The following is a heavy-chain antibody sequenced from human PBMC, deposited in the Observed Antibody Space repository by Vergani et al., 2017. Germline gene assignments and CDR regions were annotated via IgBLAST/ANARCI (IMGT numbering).Heavy chain of an antibody. CDR2: IIPIFGTA. J-gene: IGHJ4*02. CDR1: GGTFSSYA. D-gene: IGHD6-13*01. Sequence: QVQLVQSGAEVKKPGSSVKVSCKASGGTFSSYAISWVRQAPGQGLEWMGGIIPIFGTANYAQKFQGRVTITADESTSTAYMELRSLRSDDTAVYYCARVVEQQQLVGLADYWGQGTLVTVSS. V-gene: IGHV1-69*01. CDR3: ARVVEQQQLVGLADY.